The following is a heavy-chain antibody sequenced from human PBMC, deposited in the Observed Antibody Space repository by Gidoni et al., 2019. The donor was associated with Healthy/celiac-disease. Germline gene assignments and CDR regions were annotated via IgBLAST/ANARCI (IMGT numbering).Heavy chain of an antibody. V-gene: IGHV3-15*01. CDR1: GVTFSNAW. J-gene: IGHJ3*02. CDR3: TTDRWWSDAFDI. D-gene: IGHD2-15*01. Sequence: EVQLVESGGGLVKPGGSLRLSCAASGVTFSNAWMSWVRQAPGKGLEWVGRIKRKTDGGTTDYAAPVKGRFTISRDDSKNTLYLQMNSLKTEDTAVYYCTTDRWWSDAFDIWGQGTMVTVSS. CDR2: IKRKTDGGTT.